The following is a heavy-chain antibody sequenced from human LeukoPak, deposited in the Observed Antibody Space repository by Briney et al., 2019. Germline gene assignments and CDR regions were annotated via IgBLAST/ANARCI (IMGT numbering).Heavy chain of an antibody. CDR1: GGSISSYY. D-gene: IGHD2-2*01. CDR3: ARASFVVVPAAIFWYFDL. J-gene: IGHJ2*01. CDR2: IYTSGST. Sequence: SETPSLTCTVSGGSISSYYWSWIRQPAGKGLEWIGRIYTSGSTNYNPSLKSRVTMSVDTSKNQFSLKLSSVNAADTAVYYCARASFVVVPAAIFWYFDLWGRGTLVTVSS. V-gene: IGHV4-4*07.